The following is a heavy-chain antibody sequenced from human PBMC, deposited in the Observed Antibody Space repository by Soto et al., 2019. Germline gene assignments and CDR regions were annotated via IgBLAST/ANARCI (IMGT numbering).Heavy chain of an antibody. CDR1: GGSISNYY. CDR2: IYYTGNT. D-gene: IGHD5-18*01. V-gene: IGHV4-59*08. J-gene: IGHJ2*01. Sequence: SETLSLTCTVSGGSISNYYWNWIRQPPGKGLEWIGYIYYTGNTNYNPSLKSRVTMPVDTSKNQFSLKLSSVTAADTAVYYCARSYGEGYAYGWWYFDVGGRGTLVTVSS. CDR3: ARSYGEGYAYGWWYFDV.